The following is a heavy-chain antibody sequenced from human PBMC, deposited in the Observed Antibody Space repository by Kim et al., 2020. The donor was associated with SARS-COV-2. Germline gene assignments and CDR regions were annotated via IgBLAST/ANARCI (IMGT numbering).Heavy chain of an antibody. J-gene: IGHJ4*02. V-gene: IGHV3-11*05. Sequence: DAVEGRLTLSRDNAKNSLYLQMNRLRAEHTAVYYCARVGSTVAAGSIDYWGQGTLVTVSS. CDR3: ARVGSTVAAGSIDY. D-gene: IGHD6-13*01.